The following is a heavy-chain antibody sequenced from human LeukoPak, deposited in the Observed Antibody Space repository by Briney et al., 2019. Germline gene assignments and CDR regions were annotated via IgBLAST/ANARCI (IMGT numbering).Heavy chain of an antibody. CDR3: ASIETGDSDY. Sequence: SETLSLTCTVSGGSISSYYWSWIRQPPGKGLEWIGYIYYSGSTNYNPSLKSRVTISVDTSKNQFSLKLNSVTAADTAVYYCASIETGDSDYWGQGTLVTVSS. J-gene: IGHJ4*02. CDR2: IYYSGST. V-gene: IGHV4-59*01. D-gene: IGHD7-27*01. CDR1: GGSISSYY.